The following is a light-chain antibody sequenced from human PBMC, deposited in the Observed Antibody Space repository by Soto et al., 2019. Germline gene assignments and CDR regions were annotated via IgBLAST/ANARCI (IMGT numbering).Light chain of an antibody. CDR2: EAS. V-gene: IGKV1-5*03. J-gene: IGKJ2*01. CDR1: QTVYSW. CDR3: QQYSSYSPYT. Sequence: DIQMTQSPSTVSASVGDRVTITCRASQTVYSWLAWYQQKPGKAPKLLISEASTLQSGVPSRFAGSGSGTEFTLVISRLQPDDFATYYCQQYSSYSPYTFGQGTKVDIK.